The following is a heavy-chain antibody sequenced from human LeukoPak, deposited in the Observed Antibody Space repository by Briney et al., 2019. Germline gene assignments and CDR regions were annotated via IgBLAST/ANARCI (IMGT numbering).Heavy chain of an antibody. CDR2: INPNSGGT. CDR3: ASSIVYCSSTSCYFN. CDR1: GYTFTGYF. V-gene: IGHV1-2*02. J-gene: IGHJ4*02. Sequence: ASVKVSFKASGYTFTGYFMHWVRQAPGQGREWMGWINPNSGGTNYAQKFQGRVTMTRDTSISTAYMELSRLRSDDTAVYYCASSIVYCSSTSCYFNWGQGTLVTVSS. D-gene: IGHD2-2*01.